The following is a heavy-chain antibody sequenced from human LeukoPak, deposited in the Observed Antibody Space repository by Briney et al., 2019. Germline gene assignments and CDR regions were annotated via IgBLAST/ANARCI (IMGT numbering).Heavy chain of an antibody. CDR3: ARAVGYYGSGTSGEEWFDP. V-gene: IGHV4-59*08. CDR2: IYYNGST. D-gene: IGHD3-10*01. Sequence: SETLSLTCIVSGGSVGSFSWSWIRQSPGKGLEWIGFIYYNGSTNYNPSPKSRVTISVDRSKSQFSLKLSSVTAADTALYYCARAVGYYGSGTSGEEWFDPWGQGTLVTVSS. CDR1: GGSVGSFS. J-gene: IGHJ5*02.